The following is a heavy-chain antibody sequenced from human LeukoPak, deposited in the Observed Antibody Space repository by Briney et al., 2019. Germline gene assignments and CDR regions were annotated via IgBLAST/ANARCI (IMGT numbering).Heavy chain of an antibody. V-gene: IGHV3-23*01. J-gene: IGHJ4*02. Sequence: GGSLRLSCAVSGITLSNYGMSWVRQPPGKGLAWVAGISGSCGGTYYADSVKGRFTISRDNPKNTLYLQMISLRAEDTAVYFCAKRGVVIRVILVGFHKEAYYFDSWGQGALVTVSS. CDR2: ISGSCGGT. CDR3: AKRGVVIRVILVGFHKEAYYFDS. CDR1: GITLSNYG. D-gene: IGHD3-22*01.